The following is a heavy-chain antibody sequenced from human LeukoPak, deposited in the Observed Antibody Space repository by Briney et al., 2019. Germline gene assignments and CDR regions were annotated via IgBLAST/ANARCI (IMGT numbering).Heavy chain of an antibody. CDR2: IYYSGST. J-gene: IGHJ4*02. CDR3: ARPSRDGYRYTFDY. Sequence: SETLSPTCTVSGGSISSYYWSWIRQPPGKGLEWIGYIYYSGSTNYNPSLKSRVTISVDTSKNQFSLKLSSVTAADTAVYYCARPSRDGYRYTFDYWGQGILVTVSS. V-gene: IGHV4-59*01. CDR1: GGSISSYY. D-gene: IGHD5-24*01.